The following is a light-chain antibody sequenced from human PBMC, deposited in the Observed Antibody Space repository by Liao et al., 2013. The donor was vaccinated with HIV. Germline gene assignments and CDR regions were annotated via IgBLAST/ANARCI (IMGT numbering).Light chain of an antibody. V-gene: IGLV3-1*01. CDR2: EDT. J-gene: IGLJ3*02. Sequence: SFELSQPPSVSVSPGQTATIACSGHTLGEKFASWYQQKSGQSPMMLIYEDTKRPSGIPERFSGSSSGDTATLTISGTQAMDEADYYCQAWHNGGVFGGGTKLTVL. CDR1: TLGEKF. CDR3: QAWHNGGV.